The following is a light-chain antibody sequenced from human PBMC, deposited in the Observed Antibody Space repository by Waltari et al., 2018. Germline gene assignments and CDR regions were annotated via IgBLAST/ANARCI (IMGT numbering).Light chain of an antibody. CDR3: QSFDVSLSGGVI. V-gene: IGLV1-40*01. J-gene: IGLJ2*01. CDR2: GNT. Sequence: QSVLTQPPSVSGAPGQRVTISCTGTSSNIGAGHDVPWYQGFSGTAPKLRIYGNTKRPSGFPDRSSGSRSGMSAALAITGLQAEDEADYYCQSFDVSLSGGVIFGGGTKVTVL. CDR1: SSNIGAGHD.